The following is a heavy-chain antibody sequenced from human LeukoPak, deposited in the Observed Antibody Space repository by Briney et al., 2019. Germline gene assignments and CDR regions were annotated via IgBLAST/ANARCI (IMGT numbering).Heavy chain of an antibody. CDR1: GYSFTSYW. Sequence: RGESPKISCKGSGYSFTSYWIGWVRQVPGKGLEWMGIIYPGDSDTRYSPSFQGQVTISADKSISTAYLQWSSLKASDTAMYYCARSTVDDAFDIWGQGTMVTVSS. CDR2: IYPGDSDT. J-gene: IGHJ3*02. V-gene: IGHV5-51*01. CDR3: ARSTVDDAFDI. D-gene: IGHD1-1*01.